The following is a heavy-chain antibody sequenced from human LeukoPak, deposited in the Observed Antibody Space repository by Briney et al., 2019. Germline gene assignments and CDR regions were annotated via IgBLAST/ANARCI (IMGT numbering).Heavy chain of an antibody. J-gene: IGHJ5*02. D-gene: IGHD4-17*01. Sequence: WGSLRLSCAASGFTFSDYYISWIRQVPGKGLEWVSYISSSCSTIYYADSVKGRFTISRDNAKNSLYLQMNSLRAEDTALYYCARDLATVTPESWGQGTLVTVSS. CDR2: ISSSCSTI. CDR1: GFTFSDYY. CDR3: ARDLATVTPES. V-gene: IGHV3-11*01.